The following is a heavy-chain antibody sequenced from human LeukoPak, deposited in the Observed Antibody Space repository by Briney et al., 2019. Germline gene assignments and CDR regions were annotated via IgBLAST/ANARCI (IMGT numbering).Heavy chain of an antibody. J-gene: IGHJ6*03. CDR3: ARGPLVPAAILDYYYYYMDV. V-gene: IGHV3-74*01. D-gene: IGHD2-2*02. CDR1: GFTFSSYW. Sequence: GGSLRLSCAASGFTFSSYWMHWVRQAPGKGLVWVSRINSDGSSTSYADSVKGRFTISRDNAKNTLYLQMNSLRAEDTAVYYCARGPLVPAAILDYYYYYMDVWGKGTTVTVSS. CDR2: INSDGSST.